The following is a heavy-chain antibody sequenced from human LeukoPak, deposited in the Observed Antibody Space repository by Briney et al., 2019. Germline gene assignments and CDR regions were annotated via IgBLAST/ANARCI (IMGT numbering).Heavy chain of an antibody. V-gene: IGHV3-7*01. CDR3: TREAAAGIDY. J-gene: IGHJ4*02. CDR2: IKQDGSEK. D-gene: IGHD6-13*01. Sequence: GGSLRLSCAASGFTFSTYWMSWVRQAPGKGLEWVANIKQDGSEKYYLDSVKGRFTISRDNAKNSLYLQMNSLRAEGTAVYSCTREAAAGIDYWGQGALVTVSS. CDR1: GFTFSTYW.